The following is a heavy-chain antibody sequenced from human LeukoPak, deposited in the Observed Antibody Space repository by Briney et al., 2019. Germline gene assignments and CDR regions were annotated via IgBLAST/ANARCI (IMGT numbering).Heavy chain of an antibody. CDR3: ASRIATAGSVDY. CDR2: IYSSGST. D-gene: IGHD6-13*01. J-gene: IGHJ4*02. CDR1: GFTFSSYA. Sequence: AGGSLRLSCAASGFTFSSYAMHWVRQAPGKGLEWVSVIYSSGSTYYADSVKGRFTISRDNSKNTLHLQMNTLRAEDTAVYYCASRIATAGSVDYWGQGTLVTVSS. V-gene: IGHV3-53*01.